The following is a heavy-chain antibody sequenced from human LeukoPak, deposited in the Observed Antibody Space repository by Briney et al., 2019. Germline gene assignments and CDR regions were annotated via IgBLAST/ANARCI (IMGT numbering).Heavy chain of an antibody. D-gene: IGHD3-10*01. CDR1: GGSVSSYY. CDR3: AREGGTMVRGGDYYYYYMDV. V-gene: IGHV4-59*02. J-gene: IGHJ6*03. Sequence: SETLSLTCTVSGGSVSSYYWSWMRQSPGKGLEWIGYVYYSGSTNYNPALKSRVTISLDTSENQFSLKLSSVTAADTAVYYCAREGGTMVRGGDYYYYYMDVWGKGTTVTVSS. CDR2: VYYSGST.